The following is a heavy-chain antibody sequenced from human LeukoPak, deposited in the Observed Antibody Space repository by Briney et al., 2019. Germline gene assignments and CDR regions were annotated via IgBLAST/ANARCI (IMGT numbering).Heavy chain of an antibody. D-gene: IGHD3-3*01. CDR3: ARGGPLLEWLLWGFDP. J-gene: IGHJ5*02. CDR2: ISSSSSYI. CDR1: GFTFSDYY. V-gene: IGHV3-11*06. Sequence: GGSLRLSCAASGFTFSDYYMSWIRQAPGKGLEWVSSISSSSSYIYYADSVKGRFTISRDNAKNSLYLQMNSLRAEDTAVYYCARGGPLLEWLLWGFDPWGQGTLVTVSS.